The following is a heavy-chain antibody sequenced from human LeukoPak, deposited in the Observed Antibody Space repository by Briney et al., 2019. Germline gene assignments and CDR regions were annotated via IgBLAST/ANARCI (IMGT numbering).Heavy chain of an antibody. J-gene: IGHJ6*02. CDR1: GYSFTSYW. V-gene: IGHV5-51*01. CDR3: ARSIAVGGIQNHHYYYGMDV. D-gene: IGHD6-19*01. CDR2: IYPGDSDT. Sequence: GESLKISCKGSGYSFTSYWIGWVRQMPGKGLEWMGIIYPGDSDTKYSPSFQGQVTISADKSISTAYLQWSSLKASDTAMYYCARSIAVGGIQNHHYYYGMDVWGQGTTVTVSS.